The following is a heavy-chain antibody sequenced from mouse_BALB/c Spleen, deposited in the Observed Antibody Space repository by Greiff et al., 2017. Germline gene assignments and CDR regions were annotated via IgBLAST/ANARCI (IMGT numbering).Heavy chain of an antibody. CDR3: ARIPLWNFDV. CDR1: GYTFTSYW. Sequence: QVQLQQPGAELVKPGASVKLSCKASGYTFTSYWMHWVKQRPGQGLEWIGEINPSNGRTNYNEKFKSKATLTVDKSSSTAYMQLSSLTSEDSAVYYCARIPLWNFDVWGAGTTVTVSS. CDR2: INPSNGRT. D-gene: IGHD6-1*01. V-gene: IGHV1S81*02. J-gene: IGHJ1*01.